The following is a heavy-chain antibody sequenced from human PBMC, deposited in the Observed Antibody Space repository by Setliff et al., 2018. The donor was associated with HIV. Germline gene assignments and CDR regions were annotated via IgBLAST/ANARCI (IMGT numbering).Heavy chain of an antibody. V-gene: IGHV4-59*01. Sequence: SETLSLTCTVSGCSISSYYWSWIRQPPGKGLEWIGYIYYSGSTNYNPSLKSRVTISVDTSKNQFSLKLSSVTAADTAVYYCAREIYGGNSRPFDYWGQGTQVTVSS. D-gene: IGHD4-17*01. CDR1: GCSISSYY. J-gene: IGHJ4*02. CDR2: IYYSGST. CDR3: AREIYGGNSRPFDY.